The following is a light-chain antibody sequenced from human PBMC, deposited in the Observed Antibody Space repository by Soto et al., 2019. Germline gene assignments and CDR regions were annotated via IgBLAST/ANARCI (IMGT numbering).Light chain of an antibody. CDR2: DVA. CDR3: SSYTTSSTVV. CDR1: SSDIGHYNY. V-gene: IGLV2-14*03. Sequence: QSALTQPASVSGSPGQSITISCTGSSSDIGHYNYVSWYQQHPGQAPKVMIFDVANRPSGVSSRFSGSKSGSTASLTISGLQAEDEADYYCSSYTTSSTVVFGGGTKLTVL. J-gene: IGLJ2*01.